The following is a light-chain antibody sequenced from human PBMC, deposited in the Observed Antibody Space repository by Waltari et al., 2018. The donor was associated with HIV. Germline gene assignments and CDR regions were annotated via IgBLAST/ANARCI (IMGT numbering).Light chain of an antibody. J-gene: IGLJ2*01. Sequence: SPELSQSASITVSAGHTVPISCSVAPQTEGSPCWYQTKAGQSPQLIINERNRPPSGVPERFSASSSGDRATLFITGTQSVDEADYFCQQWDGEFLKFGGGTRLTV. CDR3: QQWDGEFLK. CDR1: PQTEGS. CDR2: ERN. V-gene: IGLV3-1*01.